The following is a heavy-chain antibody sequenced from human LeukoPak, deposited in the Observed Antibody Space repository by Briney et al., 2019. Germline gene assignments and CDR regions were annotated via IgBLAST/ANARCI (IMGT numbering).Heavy chain of an antibody. CDR1: GFTFSSYE. V-gene: IGHV3-48*03. D-gene: IGHD3-10*02. CDR3: AELGITMIGGV. CDR2: ISSSGSTI. Sequence: GGSLRLSCAASGFTFSSYEINGVGKAPGKGLEGVSYISSSGSTIYYADSVKGRFTISRDNAKNSLYLQMNSLRAEDTAVYYCAELGITMIGGVWGKGTTVTISS. J-gene: IGHJ6*04.